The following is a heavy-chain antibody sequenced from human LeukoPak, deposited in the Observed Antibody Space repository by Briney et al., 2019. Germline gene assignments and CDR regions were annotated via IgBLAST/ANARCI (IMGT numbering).Heavy chain of an antibody. J-gene: IGHJ5*02. CDR1: GYSISRGYY. CDR3: AREGYYYDSSGYHNWFDP. Sequence: KTSETLSLTCNVSGYSISRGYYWGWIRQPPGKGLEWIASIHESGDTFYNPSLKSRVTISVDTSKNQFSLKLSSVTAADTAVYYCAREGYYYDSSGYHNWFDPWGQGTLVTVSS. D-gene: IGHD3-22*01. CDR2: IHESGDT. V-gene: IGHV4-38-2*02.